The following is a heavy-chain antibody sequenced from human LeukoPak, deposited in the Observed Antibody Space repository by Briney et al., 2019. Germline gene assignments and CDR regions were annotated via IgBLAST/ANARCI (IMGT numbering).Heavy chain of an antibody. CDR3: ARVPVRYSSSWYYYYYGMDV. V-gene: IGHV4-4*02. CDR1: GGSISSSNW. CDR2: IYHSGST. Sequence: SGTLSLTCAVSGGSISSSNWWSWVRQPPGKGLEWIGEIYHSGSTNYSPSLKSRVTISVDKSKNQFSLKLSSVTAADTAVYYCARVPVRYSSSWYYYYYGMDVWGQGTTVTVSS. D-gene: IGHD6-13*01. J-gene: IGHJ6*02.